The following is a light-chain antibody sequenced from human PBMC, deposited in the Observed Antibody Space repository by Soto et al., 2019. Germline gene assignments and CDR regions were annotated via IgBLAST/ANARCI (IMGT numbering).Light chain of an antibody. CDR1: QSVSSSY. CDR3: QQYGNSPTWT. J-gene: IGKJ1*01. Sequence: EIVLTQSPGTLSLSPGERATLSCRASQSVSSSYLAWYQQKPGQAPRLLIYGASSRATDIPDRFSGSGSGTDFTLTISRLEPVDFAVYYCQQYGNSPTWTFGQGTKVDIK. CDR2: GAS. V-gene: IGKV3-20*01.